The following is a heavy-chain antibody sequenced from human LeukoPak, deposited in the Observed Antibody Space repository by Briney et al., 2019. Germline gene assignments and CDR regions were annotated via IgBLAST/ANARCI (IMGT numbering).Heavy chain of an antibody. CDR2: ISSSSSYI. Sequence: GGSLRLSCAASGFTFSSYSMNWVRQAPGKGLEWVSSISSSSSYIYYADSVKGRFTISRDNAKNSLYLQMNSLRAEDTAVYYCARDLAPTEWLPGRFDPWGQGTLVTVSS. J-gene: IGHJ5*02. D-gene: IGHD3-3*01. V-gene: IGHV3-21*01. CDR1: GFTFSSYS. CDR3: ARDLAPTEWLPGRFDP.